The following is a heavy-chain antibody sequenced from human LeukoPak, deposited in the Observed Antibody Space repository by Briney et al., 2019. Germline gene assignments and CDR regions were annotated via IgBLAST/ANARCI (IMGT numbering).Heavy chain of an antibody. J-gene: IGHJ4*02. Sequence: GRSLRLSCAASGFTFSSFAVHWVRQAPGKGLGWVSYISSSGSTIYYADSVKGRFTISRDNAKNSLYLQMNSLRAEDTAVYYCARYSSGWLGYFDYWGQGTLVTVSS. V-gene: IGHV3-48*03. D-gene: IGHD6-19*01. CDR2: ISSSGSTI. CDR1: GFTFSSFA. CDR3: ARYSSGWLGYFDY.